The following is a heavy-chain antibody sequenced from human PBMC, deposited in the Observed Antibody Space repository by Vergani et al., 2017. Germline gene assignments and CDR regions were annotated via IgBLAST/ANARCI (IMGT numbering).Heavy chain of an antibody. J-gene: IGHJ3*02. CDR3: ARDNPSWYYDSSAHSKVGAFDI. V-gene: IGHV3-11*06. CDR1: GFTFSDYY. CDR2: ISSSSSYT. Sequence: QVQLVESGGGLVKPGGSLRLSCAASGFTFSDYYMSWIRQAPGKGLEWVSYISSSSSYTNYADSVKGRFTISRDNAKNSLYLQMNSLRAEDTAVYYCARDNPSWYYDSSAHSKVGAFDIWGQGTMVTVSS. D-gene: IGHD3-22*01.